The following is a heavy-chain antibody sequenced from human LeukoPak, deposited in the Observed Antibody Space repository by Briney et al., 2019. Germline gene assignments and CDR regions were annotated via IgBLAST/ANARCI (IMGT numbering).Heavy chain of an antibody. CDR2: FDPEEGET. J-gene: IGHJ5*02. D-gene: IGHD3-10*01. Sequence: ASVKVSCKVSGYTLTEISMHWVRQAPGKGLEWMGGFDPEEGETIYAQKFQGRVTMTEDTSTDTAYMELSSLRSEDTAVFYCVSDPITMIRGVIIEGFDPWGQGILVTVSS. CDR3: VSDPITMIRGVIIEGFDP. CDR1: GYTLTEIS. V-gene: IGHV1-24*01.